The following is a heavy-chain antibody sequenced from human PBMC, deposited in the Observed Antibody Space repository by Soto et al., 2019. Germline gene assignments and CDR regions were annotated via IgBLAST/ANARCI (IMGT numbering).Heavy chain of an antibody. V-gene: IGHV3-30-3*01. CDR3: ARGFVGWVDAFDI. Sequence: PGGSLRLSCAASGFTFSSYAMHWVRQAPGKGLEWVALISFDDTDKYYAVSVKGRFTISRDNSKNTLYLQMNSLRAEDTAVYYCARGFVGWVDAFDIWGQGTMVTVSS. J-gene: IGHJ3*02. CDR2: ISFDDTDK. D-gene: IGHD3-3*01. CDR1: GFTFSSYA.